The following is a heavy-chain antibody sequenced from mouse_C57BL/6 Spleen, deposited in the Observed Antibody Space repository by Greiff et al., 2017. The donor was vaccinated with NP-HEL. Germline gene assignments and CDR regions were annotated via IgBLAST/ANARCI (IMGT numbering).Heavy chain of an antibody. CDR3: ARDRDYDWFAY. V-gene: IGHV5-4*01. J-gene: IGHJ3*01. CDR2: ISDGGSYT. CDR1: GFTFSSYA. D-gene: IGHD2-4*01. Sequence: EVNLVESGGGLVKPGGSLKLSCAASGFTFSSYAMSWVRQTPEKRLEWVATISDGGSYTYYPDNVKGRFTISRDNAKNNLYLQMSHLKSEDTAMYYCARDRDYDWFAYWGQGTLVTVSA.